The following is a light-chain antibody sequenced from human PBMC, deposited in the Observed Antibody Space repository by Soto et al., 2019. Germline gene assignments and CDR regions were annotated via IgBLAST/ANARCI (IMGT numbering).Light chain of an antibody. CDR3: CSYEGSYTRV. Sequence: QSALTQPHSVSGSPGQSVTISCTGTSSDVGGYNYVSWYQHHPGKAPKLIIYDVSERPSGVPDRFPGSNSGSTGTTASLTTSWRQADEEADYYFCSYEGSYTRVFGRGTKLTVL. CDR1: SSDVGGYNY. CDR2: DVS. J-gene: IGLJ1*01. V-gene: IGLV2-11*01.